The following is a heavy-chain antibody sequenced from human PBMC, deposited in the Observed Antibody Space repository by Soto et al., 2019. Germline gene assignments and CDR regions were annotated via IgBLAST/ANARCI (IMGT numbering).Heavy chain of an antibody. CDR3: ARGGIQLSYAFDY. CDR1: GTSVSNYY. V-gene: IGHV4-4*07. Sequence: PSETLSLTCSVSGTSVSNYYWSWLRQPAGKGLEHIGRIYTSGSTSYNPSLKSRVTMSMDTSQTQIYLNLTSVTAADTAVYYCARGGIQLSYAFDYWGQGILVTVS. CDR2: IYTSGST. J-gene: IGHJ4*02. D-gene: IGHD5-18*01.